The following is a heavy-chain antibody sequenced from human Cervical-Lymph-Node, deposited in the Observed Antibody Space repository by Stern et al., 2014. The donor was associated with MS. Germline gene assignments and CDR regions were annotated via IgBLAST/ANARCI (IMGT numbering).Heavy chain of an antibody. CDR2: INPSGGTT. V-gene: IGHV1-46*03. CDR3: AREKRDCSGGSCYSRDDY. D-gene: IGHD2-15*01. CDR1: GYTFTSYY. Sequence: QMQLVQYGAEVKKPGASVKVSCKASGYTFTSYYMHWVRQAPGQGLEWMGIINPSGGTTNHAQKFQGRVTMTRDTSTSTVYMELSSLRSEDTAVYYCAREKRDCSGGSCYSRDDYWGQGTLVTVSS. J-gene: IGHJ4*02.